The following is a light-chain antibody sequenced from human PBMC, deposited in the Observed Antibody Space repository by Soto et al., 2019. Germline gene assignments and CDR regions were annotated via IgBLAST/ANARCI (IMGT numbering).Light chain of an antibody. CDR1: QSLLYSDGNTF. V-gene: IGKV2-30*01. CDR2: KVS. Sequence: VVLTQSPLSLPVTLGQPASISCRSSQSLLYSDGNTFLNWFQQRPGQSPRRLFYKVSNRDSGVPDRLTGSGSGTDFTLKISRVEAEYIGVYYCMQGTHWPLYTFGQGTKLEIK. J-gene: IGKJ2*01. CDR3: MQGTHWPLYT.